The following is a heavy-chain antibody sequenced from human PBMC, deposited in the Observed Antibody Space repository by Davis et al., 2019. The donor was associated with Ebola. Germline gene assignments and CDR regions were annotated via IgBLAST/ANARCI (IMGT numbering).Heavy chain of an antibody. V-gene: IGHV3-21*01. Sequence: GESLKISCAASGFTFSSYAMTWVRQAPGKGLEWVSAISNSGGSTHYADSVKGRFTISRDNAKNSLYLQMNSLRAEDTAVYYCARDTGVDTAMVKLHDAFDIWGQGTMVTVSS. D-gene: IGHD5-18*01. J-gene: IGHJ3*02. CDR2: ISNSGGST. CDR1: GFTFSSYA. CDR3: ARDTGVDTAMVKLHDAFDI.